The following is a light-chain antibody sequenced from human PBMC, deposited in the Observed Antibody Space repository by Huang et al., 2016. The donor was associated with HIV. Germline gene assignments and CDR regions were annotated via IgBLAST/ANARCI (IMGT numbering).Light chain of an antibody. Sequence: ETVMTQSPATLSLSPGERATLSCRTSQSVNSYLAWYQQKPGQTPRLLIYDASNRATDIPARFSCSGSRTDFTLTISSLAPEDFAVYYCQQHKYWPPITFGQGTRLEIK. CDR1: QSVNSY. CDR3: QQHKYWPPIT. V-gene: IGKV3-11*01. CDR2: DAS. J-gene: IGKJ5*01.